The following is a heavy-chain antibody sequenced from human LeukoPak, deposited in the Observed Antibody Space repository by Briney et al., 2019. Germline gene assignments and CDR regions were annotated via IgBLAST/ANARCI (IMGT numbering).Heavy chain of an antibody. J-gene: IGHJ5*02. CDR2: MNPNSGNT. V-gene: IGHV1-8*01. CDR3: ARKNYCSGGSCYSRGWFDP. Sequence: EASVKVSCKASEYTFTSYYINWVRQAPGQGLEWMGWMNPNSGNTVYAQKFQGRVTMTRDTSISTAYMELSSLRSEDTAMYYCARKNYCSGGSCYSRGWFDPWGQGTLVTVS. D-gene: IGHD2-15*01. CDR1: EYTFTSYY.